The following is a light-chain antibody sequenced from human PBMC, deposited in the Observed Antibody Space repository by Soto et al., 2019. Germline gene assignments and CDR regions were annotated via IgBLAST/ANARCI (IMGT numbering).Light chain of an antibody. CDR1: QSVSSN. V-gene: IGKV3-15*01. J-gene: IGKJ1*01. Sequence: EIVMTQSPATLSVSPGERATLSCRASQSVSSNLAWYKQKPGQAPRRLVYGASTRATGIPARFSGSGSGTEFTLTISSLQSEDFAVYYFQQYNNWWTYGQWTKVEIK. CDR3: QQYNNWWT. CDR2: GAS.